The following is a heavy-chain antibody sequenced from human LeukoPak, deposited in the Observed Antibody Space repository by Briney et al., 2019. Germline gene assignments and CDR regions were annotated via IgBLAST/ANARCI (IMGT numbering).Heavy chain of an antibody. Sequence: GGSLEIPCKGSGYSFTSFWIGWVRQLPGKGLEWMGIIYPGDSDTTYSTSFQGQVTISADKSISTAYLQWSSLKASDTAMDYCARRYCSGGSCYHFDYWGQGTLVTVSS. J-gene: IGHJ4*02. V-gene: IGHV5-51*01. CDR3: ARRYCSGGSCYHFDY. CDR1: GYSFTSFW. CDR2: IYPGDSDT. D-gene: IGHD2-15*01.